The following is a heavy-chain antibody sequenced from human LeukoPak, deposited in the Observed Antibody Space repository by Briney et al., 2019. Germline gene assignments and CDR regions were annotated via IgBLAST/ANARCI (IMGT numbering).Heavy chain of an antibody. CDR1: GYTLTELS. CDR2: FDPEDGET. J-gene: IGHJ6*02. D-gene: IGHD3-10*01. V-gene: IGHV1-24*01. Sequence: ASVKVSCKGSGYTLTELSMHWVRQAPGKGLEWMGGFDPEDGETIYAQKFQGRVTMTEDTSTDTAYMELSSLRSEDTAVYYCATSGASGTFYYYYGMDVWGQGTTVTVSS. CDR3: ATSGASGTFYYYYGMDV.